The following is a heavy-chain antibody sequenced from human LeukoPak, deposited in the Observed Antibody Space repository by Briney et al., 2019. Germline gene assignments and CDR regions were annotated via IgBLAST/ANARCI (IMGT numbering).Heavy chain of an antibody. CDR1: GHPISSGYY. J-gene: IGHJ4*02. D-gene: IGHD2-2*01. V-gene: IGHV4-38-2*02. CDR3: AREDQLLGDY. CDR2: IYHSGST. Sequence: PSETLSLTCAFSGHPISSGYYWGWIRQPPGKGLEWIGSIYHSGSTYYNPSQKSRVTISVDTSKNQFSLKLSSVTAADTAVYYCAREDQLLGDYWGQGALVTVSS.